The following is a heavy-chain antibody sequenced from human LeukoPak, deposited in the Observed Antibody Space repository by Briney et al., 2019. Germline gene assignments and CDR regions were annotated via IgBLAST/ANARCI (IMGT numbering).Heavy chain of an antibody. CDR2: IRGSCGST. V-gene: IGHV3-23*01. CDR1: VFTFRSYA. Sequence: PGGSLRLSCAASVFTFRSYAMSWVRQAPGKGGEGVSAIRGSCGSTYYGDSVKGRFTISRDNSKNTLYLQMNSLRPEDTAVYYCAKGWDQWLAPLGAFDIWGQGTMVTVSS. CDR3: AKGWDQWLAPLGAFDI. J-gene: IGHJ3*02. D-gene: IGHD6-19*01.